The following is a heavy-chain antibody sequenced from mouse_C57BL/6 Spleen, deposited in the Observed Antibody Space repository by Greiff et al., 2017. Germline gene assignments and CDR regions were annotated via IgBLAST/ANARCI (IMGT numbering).Heavy chain of an antibody. V-gene: IGHV1-19*01. CDR1: GYTFTDYY. D-gene: IGHD2-4*01. CDR2: INPYNGGT. Sequence: EVQLQQSGPVLVKPGASVKMSCKASGYTFTDYYMNWVKQSHGKSLEWIGVINPYNGGTSYNQKFKGKATLTVDKSSSTAYMELNSLTSEDSAVYYCARAGLPLFDYWGQGTTLTVSS. J-gene: IGHJ2*01. CDR3: ARAGLPLFDY.